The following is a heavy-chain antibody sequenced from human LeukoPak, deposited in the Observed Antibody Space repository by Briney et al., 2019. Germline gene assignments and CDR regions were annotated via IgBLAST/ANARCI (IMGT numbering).Heavy chain of an antibody. V-gene: IGHV4-4*07. D-gene: IGHD3-10*01. CDR2: IYSSGTT. CDR3: ARDPSSFGGRYDP. J-gene: IGHJ5*02. Sequence: SETLSLTCTVSGGSISSYYWNWIRQPAGKGLEWIGRIYSSGTTNYNPSLKSRVTMSVDTSKNQFSLKLNSVTAADTAVYCCARDPSSFGGRYDPWGQGTLVTVSS. CDR1: GGSISSYY.